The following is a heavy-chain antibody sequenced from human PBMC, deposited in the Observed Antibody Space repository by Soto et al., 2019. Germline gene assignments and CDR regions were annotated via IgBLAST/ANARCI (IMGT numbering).Heavy chain of an antibody. D-gene: IGHD3-10*01. CDR3: ARGGYMVRGAGYFEL. Sequence: QVQLQQWGAGLLKPSETLSLTCAVYGGSFSGYYWSWIRQPPGKGLEWIGEINHSGSTNYNPSLKSRVTISVDTSKNQFALKLSSVTAADTAVYYCARGGYMVRGAGYFELWCRGTLVTVSS. CDR1: GGSFSGYY. V-gene: IGHV4-34*01. J-gene: IGHJ2*01. CDR2: INHSGST.